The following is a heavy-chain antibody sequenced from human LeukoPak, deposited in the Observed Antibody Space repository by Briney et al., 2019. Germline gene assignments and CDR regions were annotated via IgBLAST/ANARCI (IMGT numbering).Heavy chain of an antibody. CDR1: GGSISSTYY. D-gene: IGHD4-17*01. CDR3: ARDPAGDYGY. V-gene: IGHV4-61*01. J-gene: IGHJ4*02. CDR2: IHNSGTT. Sequence: KPSETLSLTCTVSGGSISSTYYWGWIRQPPGKAQEWIGYIHNSGTTKYNPSLEGRVSMSMDTSKHQFSLHVVSVSSTDTAVYYCARDPAGDYGYWGQGTLVTVSS.